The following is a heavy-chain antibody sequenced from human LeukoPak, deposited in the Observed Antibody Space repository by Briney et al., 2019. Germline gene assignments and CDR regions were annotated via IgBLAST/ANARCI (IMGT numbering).Heavy chain of an antibody. Sequence: GGSLRLSCAASVFTFRSYAMSWVREAPGKGLECVSAICGSGGRTYYAHSVKGRFTISRDNSKNTLYLQMNSLRAEDTAVYYCAKSEGLRYFDWSRGYYFDYWGQGTLVAVSS. D-gene: IGHD3-9*01. CDR1: VFTFRSYA. CDR3: AKSEGLRYFDWSRGYYFDY. J-gene: IGHJ4*02. CDR2: ICGSGGRT. V-gene: IGHV3-23*01.